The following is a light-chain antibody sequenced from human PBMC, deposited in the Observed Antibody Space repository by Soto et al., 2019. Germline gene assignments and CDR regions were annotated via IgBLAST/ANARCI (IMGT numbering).Light chain of an antibody. CDR3: QQRSNWPVT. CDR2: DAS. J-gene: IGKJ5*01. CDR1: QTVSSV. Sequence: EIALTQSPATLSLSPGERATLSCRASQTVSSVLAWYQQNPGQAPKLHIDDASDRATGIPARFRGSGSRPDFTLTISSLEPEDFAVYYAQQRSNWPVTFGQGTRLEI. V-gene: IGKV3-11*01.